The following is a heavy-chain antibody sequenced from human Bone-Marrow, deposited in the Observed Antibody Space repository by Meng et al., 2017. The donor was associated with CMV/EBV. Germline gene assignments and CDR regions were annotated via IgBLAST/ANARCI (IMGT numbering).Heavy chain of an antibody. V-gene: IGHV4-34*01. D-gene: IGHD1-26*01. CDR1: GGSFSGYY. CDR2: INHSGST. Sequence: SETLSLTCAVYGGSFSGYYWSWIRQPPGKGLEWIGEINHSGSTNYNPSLKSRLTISVDTSKNQFSLKLSSVTAADTAVYYCARGNSVVGVKRRSNWFDPWGQGTLVTVSS. J-gene: IGHJ5*02. CDR3: ARGNSVVGVKRRSNWFDP.